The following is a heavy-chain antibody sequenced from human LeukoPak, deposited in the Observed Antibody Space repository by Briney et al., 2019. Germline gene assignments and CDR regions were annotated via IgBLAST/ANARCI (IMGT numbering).Heavy chain of an antibody. CDR1: RFTFSNYW. CDR2: IKDDGSET. CDR3: AREPRGYSYGL. V-gene: IGHV3-7*01. Sequence: GGSLRLSCAASRFTFSNYWMAWVRQAPEKGLEWVANIKDDGSETYYVASVKGRFTISRDNAKDSLYLQMNSLRAEDTAVYYCAREPRGYSYGLWGRGTLVTVSS. D-gene: IGHD5-18*01. J-gene: IGHJ4*02.